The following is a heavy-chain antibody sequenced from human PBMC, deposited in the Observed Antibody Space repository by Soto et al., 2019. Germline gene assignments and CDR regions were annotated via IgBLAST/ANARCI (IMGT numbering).Heavy chain of an antibody. J-gene: IGHJ5*02. CDR1: GYTFTSYG. CDR3: ARDENWNDVKYWFDP. V-gene: IGHV1-18*01. Sequence: QVQLVQSGAEVKKPGASVKVSCKASGYTFTSYGISWVRQAPGQGLEWMGWISAYNGNTNYAQKLQGRVTMTTDTSTSPADMERRRFSSDDTPVYYCARDENWNDVKYWFDPWGQGTPFTVSS. D-gene: IGHD1-1*01. CDR2: ISAYNGNT.